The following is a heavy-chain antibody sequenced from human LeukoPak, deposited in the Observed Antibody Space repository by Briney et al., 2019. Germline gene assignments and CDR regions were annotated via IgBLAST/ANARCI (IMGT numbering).Heavy chain of an antibody. Sequence: SQTLSLTCAISGDSFSSNSAAWNWLRQSPSRGLEWLGRTYYRSKLYNDYAVSVKSRITINPDTSKNQFSLQLNSVTPEDTAVYYCARAGGNPGCYDYWGQGTLVTVSS. CDR2: TYYRSKLYN. CDR3: ARAGGNPGCYDY. V-gene: IGHV6-1*01. D-gene: IGHD2-15*01. J-gene: IGHJ4*02. CDR1: GDSFSSNSAA.